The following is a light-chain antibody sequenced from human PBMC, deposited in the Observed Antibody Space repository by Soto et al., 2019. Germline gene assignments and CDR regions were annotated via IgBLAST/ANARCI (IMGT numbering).Light chain of an antibody. V-gene: IGKV3-11*01. Sequence: EIVLTQSPATLSLSPGERATLSCRAGQSVSSYLAWYQQKPGQAPRLLIYDASNRATGIPARFSGSGSGTDFTLTISSLEPEDFAVYYCQQRSNWPPGLTFGGGTKVDI. CDR3: QQRSNWPPGLT. CDR2: DAS. J-gene: IGKJ4*01. CDR1: QSVSSY.